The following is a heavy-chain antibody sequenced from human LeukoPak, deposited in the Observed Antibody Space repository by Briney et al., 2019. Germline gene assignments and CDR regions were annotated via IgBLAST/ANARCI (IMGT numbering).Heavy chain of an antibody. CDR1: GGSFSGYY. J-gene: IGHJ3*02. CDR3: ARGPYSYDSSGAFDI. V-gene: IGHV4-34*01. Sequence: SETLSLTCAVYGGSFSGYYWSRIRQPPGKGLEWIGEINHSGSTNYNPSLKSRVTISVDTSKNQFSLKLSSVTAADTAVYFCARGPYSYDSSGAFDIWGQGTMVTVSS. CDR2: INHSGST. D-gene: IGHD3-22*01.